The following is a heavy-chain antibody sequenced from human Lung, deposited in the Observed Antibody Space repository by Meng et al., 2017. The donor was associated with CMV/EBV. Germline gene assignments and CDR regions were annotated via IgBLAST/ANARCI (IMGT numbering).Heavy chain of an antibody. Sequence: SXXVSXKASGGTFSSYAISWVRQAPGQGLEWMGGIIPIFGTANYAQKFQGRVTITTDESTSTAYMELSSLRSEDTAVYYCARRRAVAGTQVYYYYGMDVWGQGTXVTVSS. CDR2: IIPIFGTA. D-gene: IGHD6-19*01. CDR3: ARRRAVAGTQVYYYYGMDV. V-gene: IGHV1-69*05. CDR1: GGTFSSYA. J-gene: IGHJ6*02.